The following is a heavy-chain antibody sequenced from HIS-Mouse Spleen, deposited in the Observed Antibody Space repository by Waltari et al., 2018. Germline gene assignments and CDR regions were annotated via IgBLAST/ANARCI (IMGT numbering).Heavy chain of an antibody. CDR2: LCYDGINK. CDR1: GFTFSSYG. CDR3: ARVSQDFWSGYYFDY. D-gene: IGHD3-3*01. J-gene: IGHJ4*02. Sequence: QVQLVESGGGVVQPGRSLRLSCAASGFTFSSYGMHWVRQAPGKGLEWVAVLCYDGINKYYADSVKGRFTISRDNSKNTLYLQMNSLRAEDTAVYYCARVSQDFWSGYYFDYWGQGTLVTVSS. V-gene: IGHV3-33*01.